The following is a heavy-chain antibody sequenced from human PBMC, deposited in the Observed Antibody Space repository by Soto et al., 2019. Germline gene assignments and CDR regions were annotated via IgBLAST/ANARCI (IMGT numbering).Heavy chain of an antibody. CDR3: ARAYCGGDCYLFYYGMDV. V-gene: IGHV3-21*01. D-gene: IGHD2-21*02. J-gene: IGHJ6*02. CDR2: ISSSSSYI. CDR1: GFTFSSYS. Sequence: PGGSLRLSCAASGFTFSSYSINWVRQAPGKGLEWVSSISSSSSYIYYADSVKGRFTISRDNAKNSLYLQMNSLRAEDTAVYYCARAYCGGDCYLFYYGMDVWGQGTTVTVSS.